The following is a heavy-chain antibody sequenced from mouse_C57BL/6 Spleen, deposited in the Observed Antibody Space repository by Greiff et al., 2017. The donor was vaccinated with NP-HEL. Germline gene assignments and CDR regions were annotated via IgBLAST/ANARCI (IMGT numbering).Heavy chain of an antibody. D-gene: IGHD3-2*02. V-gene: IGHV1-7*01. J-gene: IGHJ4*01. CDR2: INPSSGYT. Sequence: VQLQQSGAELAKPGASVKLSCKASGYTFTSYWMHWVKQRPGQGLEWIGYINPSSGYTKYNQKFKDKATLTADKSSSTAYMQLSSLTYEDSEVYYCARGYDSSGYNYYAMDYWGQGTSVTVSS. CDR3: ARGYDSSGYNYYAMDY. CDR1: GYTFTSYW.